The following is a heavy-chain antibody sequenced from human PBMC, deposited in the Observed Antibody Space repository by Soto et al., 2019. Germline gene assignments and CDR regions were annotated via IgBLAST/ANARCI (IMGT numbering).Heavy chain of an antibody. Sequence: SQTLSLTCAISGDSVSSNSAAWNWIRQSPSRGLEWLGRTYYRSKWYNDYAVYVKSRITIKPDTSKNQFSLQLNSVTPEDTAVYYCARDPEYSSSYNNWFDPWGQGTLVTVSS. V-gene: IGHV6-1*01. CDR1: GDSVSSNSAA. CDR2: TYYRSKWYN. D-gene: IGHD6-6*01. J-gene: IGHJ5*02. CDR3: ARDPEYSSSYNNWFDP.